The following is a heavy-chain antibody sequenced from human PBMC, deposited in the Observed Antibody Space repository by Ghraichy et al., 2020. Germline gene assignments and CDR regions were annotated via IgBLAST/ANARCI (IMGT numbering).Heavy chain of an antibody. Sequence: GGSLRLSCAASGFTVSTTYMAWVRQAPGKGLDWVSVIYNGGNTYYADSVKGRFTISRDNSKNTLYLQMNSLRPEDTAVYYCTRDRNSGSHFFHWGQGTLVTVSS. CDR2: IYNGGNT. J-gene: IGHJ4*02. CDR3: TRDRNSGSHFFH. D-gene: IGHD1-26*01. CDR1: GFTVSTTY. V-gene: IGHV3-66*02.